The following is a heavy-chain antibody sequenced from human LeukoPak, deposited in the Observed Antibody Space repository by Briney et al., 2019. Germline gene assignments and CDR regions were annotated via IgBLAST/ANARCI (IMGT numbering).Heavy chain of an antibody. J-gene: IGHJ4*02. D-gene: IGHD6-13*01. Sequence: PGGSLRLSCAASGFTFSSSGMHWVRQAPGKGLEWVALIWYDGSKRYYVDSVKGRFTISRDNSKNTLYLQMNSLRAEDTAVYYCAKDRDSSSWYTGFDYWGQGTLVTVSS. CDR2: IWYDGSKR. CDR3: AKDRDSSSWYTGFDY. CDR1: GFTFSSSG. V-gene: IGHV3-33*06.